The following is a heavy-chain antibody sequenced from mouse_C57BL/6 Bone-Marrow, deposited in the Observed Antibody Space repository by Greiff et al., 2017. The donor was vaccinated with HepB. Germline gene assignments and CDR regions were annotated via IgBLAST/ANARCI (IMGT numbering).Heavy chain of an antibody. CDR2: INPNNGGT. J-gene: IGHJ1*03. D-gene: IGHD1-1*01. CDR3: ARSPYYYGSSYCYWYFDV. CDR1: GYTFTDYN. Sequence: EVQLVESGPELVKPGASVKIPCKASGYTFTDYNMDWVKQSHGKSLEWIGDINPNNGGTIYNQKFKGKATLTVDKSSSTAYMELRSLTSEDTAVYYCARSPYYYGSSYCYWYFDVWGTGTTVTVSS. V-gene: IGHV1-18*01.